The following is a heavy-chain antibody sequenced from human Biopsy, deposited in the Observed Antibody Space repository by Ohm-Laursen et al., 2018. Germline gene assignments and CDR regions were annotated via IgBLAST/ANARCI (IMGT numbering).Heavy chain of an antibody. CDR1: GGSISTSTTYY. Sequence: GTLSLTCSVSGGSISTSTTYYWAWLRQPPGKGLEWIGSIYNSETTFYNPSLKSRVAISVDTSTNQFSLKVSSVTAADTALYYCARHPTGFWFDPWGHGTLVTVSS. J-gene: IGHJ5*02. CDR2: IYNSETT. CDR3: ARHPTGFWFDP. V-gene: IGHV4-39*01.